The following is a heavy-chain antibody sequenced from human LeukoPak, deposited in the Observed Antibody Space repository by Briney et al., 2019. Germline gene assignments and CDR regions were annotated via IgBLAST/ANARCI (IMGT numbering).Heavy chain of an antibody. V-gene: IGHV1-69*13. CDR2: IIPIFGTA. CDR1: GGTFSSYA. D-gene: IGHD3-16*01. J-gene: IGHJ3*02. CDR3: ARDRPSYDYVWEDAFDI. Sequence: ASVKVSCKTSGGTFSSYAISWVRQAPGQGLEWMGGIIPIFGTANYAQKFQGRVTITADESTSTAYMELSSLRSEDTAVYYCARDRPSYDYVWEDAFDIWGQGTMVTVSS.